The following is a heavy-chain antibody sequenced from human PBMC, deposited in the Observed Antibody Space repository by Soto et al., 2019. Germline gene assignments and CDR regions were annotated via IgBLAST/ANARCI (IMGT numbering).Heavy chain of an antibody. CDR3: ARDGHFDFWRDPGFDP. CDR1: GGTFSSYT. CDR2: LIPMFATA. V-gene: IGHV1-69*01. D-gene: IGHD3-3*01. Sequence: QVQLVQSGAEVKKPGSSVKVSCKASGGTFSSYTVNWVRQAPGQGLEWMGGLIPMFATAGYAQKFQGRLTITADGSTNTAFMELSSLRSEDTSIYYCARDGHFDFWRDPGFDPWGQGTLVTVSS. J-gene: IGHJ5*02.